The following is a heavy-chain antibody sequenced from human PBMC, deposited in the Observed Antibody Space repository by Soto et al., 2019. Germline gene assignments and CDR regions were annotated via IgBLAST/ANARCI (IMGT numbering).Heavy chain of an antibody. CDR2: IWYDGSNK. V-gene: IGHV3-33*01. D-gene: IGHD2-8*01. J-gene: IGHJ6*02. Sequence: QVQLVESGGGVVQPGRSLRLSCAASGFTFSSYGMHWVRQAPGKGLEWVAVIWYDGSNKYYADSVKGRFTISRDNSKNTLYLQMNSLRAEDTAVYYCASSVYSKYYYYYGMDVWGQGTTVTVSS. CDR3: ASSVYSKYYYYYGMDV. CDR1: GFTFSSYG.